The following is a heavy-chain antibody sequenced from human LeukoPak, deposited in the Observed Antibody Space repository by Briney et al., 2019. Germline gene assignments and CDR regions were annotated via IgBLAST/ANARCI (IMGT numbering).Heavy chain of an antibody. CDR2: IKEDESEK. CDR3: AKYRLIWLPAPVFEY. CDR1: GFTFSDYW. V-gene: IGHV3-7*01. J-gene: IGHJ4*02. D-gene: IGHD5-24*01. Sequence: GGSLRLSCGGSGFTFSDYWMTWIRQAPGKGLEWVANIKEDESEKNYADSVKGRFTISRDNAKNSLYLQMNSLRPEDTAVYYCAKYRLIWLPAPVFEYWGQGTLVTVSS.